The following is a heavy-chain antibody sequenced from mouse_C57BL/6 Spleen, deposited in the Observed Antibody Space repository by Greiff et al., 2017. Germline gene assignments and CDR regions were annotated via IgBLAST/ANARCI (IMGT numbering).Heavy chain of an antibody. D-gene: IGHD4-1*01. CDR3: ARELGDY. V-gene: IGHV5-6*01. CDR1: GFTFSSYG. Sequence: EVQLVESGGDLVKPGGSLKLSCAASGFTFSSYGMSWVRQTPDKRLEWVATISSGGSYTYYPDSVKGRFTISRDNAKNTLYLQMSSLKSEDTAMYYCARELGDYWGQGTTRTVSS. CDR2: ISSGGSYT. J-gene: IGHJ2*01.